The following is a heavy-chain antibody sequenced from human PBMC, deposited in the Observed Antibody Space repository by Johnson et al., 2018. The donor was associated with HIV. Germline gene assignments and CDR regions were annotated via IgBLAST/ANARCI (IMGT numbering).Heavy chain of an antibody. D-gene: IGHD5-12*01. CDR1: GFTFAHYA. J-gene: IGHJ3*02. CDR3: RATIPRDAFDI. V-gene: IGHV3-9*01. Sequence: VQLVESGGGVVQPGRSLRLSCAASGFTFAHYAMHWVRQAPWKGLGWVSSISWNSGTIYYADSVKGRFTISRDNAKNSLYLQMNSLRAEDTAVYYTRATIPRDAFDIWGQGTMVTVSS. CDR2: ISWNSGTI.